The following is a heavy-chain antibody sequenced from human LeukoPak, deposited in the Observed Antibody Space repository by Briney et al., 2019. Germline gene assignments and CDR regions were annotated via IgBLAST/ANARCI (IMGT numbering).Heavy chain of an antibody. D-gene: IGHD6-13*01. CDR1: GYTFTSYG. CDR2: ISAYNGNT. Sequence: GASVKVSCKASGYTFTSYGISWVRQAPGQGLEWMGWISAYNGNTNYAQKLQGRVTMTTDTSTSTAYMELRSLRSDDTAVYYCARDPGGYRKLATPFDYWGQGTLVTVSS. V-gene: IGHV1-18*01. J-gene: IGHJ4*02. CDR3: ARDPGGYRKLATPFDY.